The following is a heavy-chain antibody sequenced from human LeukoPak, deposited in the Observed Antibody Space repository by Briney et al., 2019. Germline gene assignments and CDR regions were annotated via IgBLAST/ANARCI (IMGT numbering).Heavy chain of an antibody. CDR3: ARVSIVGATANYFDY. J-gene: IGHJ4*02. CDR2: INHSGST. V-gene: IGHV4-34*01. CDR1: GGSFSGYY. Sequence: SETLSLTCAVYGGSFSGYYSSWIRQPPGKGLEWIWEINHSGSTNYNPSLKSRVTISVDTSKNQFSLKLSSVTAADTAVYYCARVSIVGATANYFDYWGQGTLVTVSS. D-gene: IGHD1-26*01.